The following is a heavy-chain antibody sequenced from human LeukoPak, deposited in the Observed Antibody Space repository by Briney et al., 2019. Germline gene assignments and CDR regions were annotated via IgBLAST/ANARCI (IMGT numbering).Heavy chain of an antibody. D-gene: IGHD6-13*01. CDR1: GASISSISYY. Sequence: SETLSLTCTVSGASISSISYYWGWIRQPPGKGLEWIGSIYSSGSTYCNPSLKSRVTISVDTSKNQFSLKLSSVTAADTAVYYCARLYSSSLGRVFDYWGQGTLVTVSS. CDR2: IYSSGST. V-gene: IGHV4-39*07. J-gene: IGHJ4*02. CDR3: ARLYSSSLGRVFDY.